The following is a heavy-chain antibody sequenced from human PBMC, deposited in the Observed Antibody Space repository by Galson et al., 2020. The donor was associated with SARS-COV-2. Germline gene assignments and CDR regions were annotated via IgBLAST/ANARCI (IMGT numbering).Heavy chain of an antibody. CDR2: ISGSGGST. V-gene: IGHV3-23*01. CDR1: GFTFSSYA. J-gene: IGHJ4*02. D-gene: IGHD5-12*01. Sequence: GGSLRLSCAASGFTFSSYAMSWVRQAPGKGLEWVSAISGSGGSTYYADSVKGRFTISRDNSKNTLYLQMNSLRAEDTAVYYCATPREMATIKSQVFDYWGQGTLVTVSS. CDR3: ATPREMATIKSQVFDY.